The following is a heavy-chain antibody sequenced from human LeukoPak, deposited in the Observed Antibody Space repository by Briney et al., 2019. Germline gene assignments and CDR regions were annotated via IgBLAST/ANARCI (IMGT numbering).Heavy chain of an antibody. CDR3: ATEAPRSYYFDY. J-gene: IGHJ4*02. V-gene: IGHV1-46*01. Sequence: ASVKVSCKASGHTFTNYHIHWVRQAPGQGGEWMGAVYATGGVAINTQTFPVRVTMTRDTSTGTVYMELSSLRFADTAIYSCATEAPRSYYFDYWGQGTQVTVSS. CDR1: GHTFTNYH. CDR2: VYATGGVA.